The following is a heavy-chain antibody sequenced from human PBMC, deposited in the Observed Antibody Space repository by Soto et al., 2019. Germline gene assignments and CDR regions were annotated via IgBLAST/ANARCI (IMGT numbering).Heavy chain of an antibody. CDR2: INSDESSA. D-gene: IGHD6-6*01. J-gene: IGHJ6*03. Sequence: EVQLVESGGGLVQPGGSLRLSCAASGFTFGSYWMHWVRQAPRKGLVWVSRINSDESSASYADSVKGRFTISRDNAKNTVYPQMNSLRAEDTAVYYCARDPYSPSSLFYSYMDVWGKGTTVTVSS. V-gene: IGHV3-74*01. CDR3: ARDPYSPSSLFYSYMDV. CDR1: GFTFGSYW.